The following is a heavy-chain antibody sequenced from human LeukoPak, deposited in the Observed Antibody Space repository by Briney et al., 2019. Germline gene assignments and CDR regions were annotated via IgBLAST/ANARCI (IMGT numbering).Heavy chain of an antibody. Sequence: SETLSLTCTVSGGSISSYYWSWIRQPAGKGLEWIGRIYTSGSSIYNPSLKSRVTMSVDTSKNQFSLKLSSVTAADTAVYYCARGRYESTRLSAYYYYYMDVWGKGTTVTVSS. CDR1: GGSISSYY. D-gene: IGHD1-14*01. CDR2: IYTSGSS. CDR3: ARGRYESTRLSAYYYYYMDV. J-gene: IGHJ6*03. V-gene: IGHV4-4*07.